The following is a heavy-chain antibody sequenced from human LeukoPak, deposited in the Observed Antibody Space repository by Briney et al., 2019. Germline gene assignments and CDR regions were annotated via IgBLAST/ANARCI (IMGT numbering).Heavy chain of an antibody. J-gene: IGHJ6*03. CDR2: IYHSGTT. Sequence: SETLSLTCTVSGGSTSSHYWSWIRQPPGKGLEWIGQIYHSGTTNCNPSLKSRVTISVDTSKNQFSLKLTSVTAADTAVYYCARAYDDDYYYYMDVWGKGTTVTVSS. CDR1: GGSTSSHY. D-gene: IGHD3-3*01. CDR3: ARAYDDDYYYYMDV. V-gene: IGHV4-59*11.